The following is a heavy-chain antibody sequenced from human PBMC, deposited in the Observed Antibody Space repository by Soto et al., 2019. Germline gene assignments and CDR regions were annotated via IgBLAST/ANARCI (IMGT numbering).Heavy chain of an antibody. Sequence: QVQLVQSGAEVKKPGSSVNVSCKASGGTFSSYAISWVRQAPGQGLEWMGGTFPIFGTANYAQKFQGRGTISADKSTSTAYMELSSLRSEDTAVYYCATVDISTWIDGMDVWGQGTTVTVSS. D-gene: IGHD6-13*01. CDR2: TFPIFGTA. CDR3: ATVDISTWIDGMDV. V-gene: IGHV1-69*06. CDR1: GGTFSSYA. J-gene: IGHJ6*02.